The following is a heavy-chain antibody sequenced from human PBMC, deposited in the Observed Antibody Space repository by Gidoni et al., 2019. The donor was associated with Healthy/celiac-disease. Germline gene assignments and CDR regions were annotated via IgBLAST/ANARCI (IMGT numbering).Heavy chain of an antibody. CDR3: ARGRDYYDSSGYLDAFDI. Sequence: EVQLVESGGGLVQPGGSLRLSCAASGFTFSRYEMNWVRQAPGKGLEWVSYISSSCSTIYYADSVKGRFTISRDNAKNSLYLQMNSLRAEDTAVYYCARGRDYYDSSGYLDAFDIWGQGTMVTVSS. CDR2: ISSSCSTI. V-gene: IGHV3-48*03. D-gene: IGHD3-22*01. CDR1: GFTFSRYE. J-gene: IGHJ3*02.